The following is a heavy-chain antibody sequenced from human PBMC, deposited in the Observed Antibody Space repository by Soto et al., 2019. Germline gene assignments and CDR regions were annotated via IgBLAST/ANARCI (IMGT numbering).Heavy chain of an antibody. CDR3: AKALYGGFTY. D-gene: IGHD3-10*01. V-gene: IGHV3-23*01. J-gene: IGHJ4*02. CDR1: GFTFSVYA. CDR2: ISGSGDST. Sequence: PGVSLRLSCAASGFTFSVYAMSWVRQAPGKGLEWVSGISGSGDSTHYADSVKGRFTVSRDNSKSMLYLQTNSLRAEDTAIYYCAKALYGGFTYWRQGTLVTVSS.